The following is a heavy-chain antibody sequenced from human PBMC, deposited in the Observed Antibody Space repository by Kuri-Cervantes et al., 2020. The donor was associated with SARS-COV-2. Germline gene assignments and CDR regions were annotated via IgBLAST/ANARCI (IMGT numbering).Heavy chain of an antibody. V-gene: IGHV3-33*08. CDR1: GFTFSSYA. CDR2: IWYDGSNK. D-gene: IGHD3-3*01. CDR3: ARGGEGVSPNYDPYGMDV. J-gene: IGHJ6*02. Sequence: GGSLRLSCAASGFTFSSYAMHWVRQAPGKGLEWVAVIWYDGSNKYYADSVKGRLTISRDNSKNTLYLQMNSLRAEDTAVYYCARGGEGVSPNYDPYGMDVWGQGTTVTVSS.